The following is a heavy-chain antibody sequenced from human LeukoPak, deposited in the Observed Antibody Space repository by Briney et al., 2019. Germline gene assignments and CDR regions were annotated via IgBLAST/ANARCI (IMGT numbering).Heavy chain of an antibody. V-gene: IGHV4-39*01. J-gene: IGHJ4*02. Sequence: SETLSLTCTVSGGSISSSSHYWGWIRQPPGKGLEWIGSIYYSGSTYYNPSLKSRVTISVNTSKNQFSLKLSSVTAADTAVYYCARHHPSGSYQYYFDYWGQGTLVTVSS. CDR3: ARHHPSGSYQYYFDY. CDR1: GGSISSSSHY. D-gene: IGHD1-26*01. CDR2: IYYSGST.